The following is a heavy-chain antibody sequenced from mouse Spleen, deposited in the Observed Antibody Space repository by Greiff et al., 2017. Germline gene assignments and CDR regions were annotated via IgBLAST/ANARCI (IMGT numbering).Heavy chain of an antibody. CDR3: ARQGTTVVARYWYFDV. CDR2: ISSGGSYT. Sequence: EVMLVESGGGLVKPGGSLKLSCAASGFTFSSYAMSWVRQTPEKRLEWVATISSGGSYTYYPDSVKGRFTISRDNAKNTLYLQMSSLRSEDTAMYYCARQGTTVVARYWYFDVWGAGTTVTVSS. J-gene: IGHJ1*01. D-gene: IGHD1-1*01. CDR1: GFTFSSYA. V-gene: IGHV5-9-1*01.